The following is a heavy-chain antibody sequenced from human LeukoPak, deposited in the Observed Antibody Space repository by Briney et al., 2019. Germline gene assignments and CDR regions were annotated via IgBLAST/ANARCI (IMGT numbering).Heavy chain of an antibody. CDR3: ARTYDTNGYTSDY. V-gene: IGHV4-34*01. J-gene: IGHJ4*02. CDR2: ISQSGST. Sequence: SETLSLTCAVSGGSFSEYYWSWIRRPPGKGLEWIGEISQSGSTNYNPSLKTRVSISLDTSKNQFSLKVTSVTAADTAFYYCARTYDTNGYTSDYWGQGALVTVSS. D-gene: IGHD3-22*01. CDR1: GGSFSEYY.